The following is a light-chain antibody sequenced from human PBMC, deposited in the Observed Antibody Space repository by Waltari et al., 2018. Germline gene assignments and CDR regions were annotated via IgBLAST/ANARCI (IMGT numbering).Light chain of an antibody. CDR3: GTWDTTLNAHV. CDR2: DNS. Sequence: QSVLTQPPSVSAAPGQRVTISCSGSSSNLGDNYVPWYQRFPGTAPKLLIYDNSDRPSEIPDRFSGSKSVTSATLVITGLQTGDEADYYCGTWDTTLNAHVFGGGTKVTVL. J-gene: IGLJ2*01. CDR1: SSNLGDNY. V-gene: IGLV1-51*01.